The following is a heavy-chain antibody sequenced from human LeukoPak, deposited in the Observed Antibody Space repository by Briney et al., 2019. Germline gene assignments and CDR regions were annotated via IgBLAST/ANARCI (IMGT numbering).Heavy chain of an antibody. J-gene: IGHJ5*02. V-gene: IGHV4-39*07. CDR1: GGSISSSSYY. CDR2: IYYSGST. CDR3: ARAVGHCSSTSCSKNNWFDP. D-gene: IGHD2-2*01. Sequence: SETLSLTCTVSGGSISSSSYYWGWIRQPPGKGLEWIGSIYYSGSTYYNPSLKSRVTISVDTSKNQFSLKLSSVTAADTAVYYCARAVGHCSSTSCSKNNWFDPWGQGTLVTVSS.